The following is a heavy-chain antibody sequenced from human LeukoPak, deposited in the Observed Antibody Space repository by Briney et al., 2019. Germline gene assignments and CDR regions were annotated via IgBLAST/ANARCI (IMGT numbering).Heavy chain of an antibody. Sequence: AGGSLRLSCAASGFIFSNYWMTWVRQAPGKGLEWVSVIYSGGSTYYADSVKGRFTISRDNSKNTLYLQMNSLRAEDTAVYYCARARPRRYSSRGGYWGQGTLVTVSS. J-gene: IGHJ4*02. CDR1: GFIFSNYW. D-gene: IGHD6-13*01. CDR2: IYSGGST. V-gene: IGHV3-53*01. CDR3: ARARPRRYSSRGGY.